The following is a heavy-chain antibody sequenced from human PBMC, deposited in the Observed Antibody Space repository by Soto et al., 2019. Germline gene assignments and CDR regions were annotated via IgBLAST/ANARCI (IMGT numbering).Heavy chain of an antibody. J-gene: IGHJ6*02. V-gene: IGHV4-30-4*01. CDR3: ARDAPRKLTHPFYGMDV. CDR2: IYNSGRGST. CDR1: GVSITSAASY. Sequence: SETLSLTCIVSGVSITSAASYWSWFRQPPGRGLEWIGYIYNSGRGSTYYNQSPKSRLLISVDTSKKQFSLKLRSVSAADTAVYYCARDAPRKLTHPFYGMDVWGQGITVTVSS. D-gene: IGHD3-3*02.